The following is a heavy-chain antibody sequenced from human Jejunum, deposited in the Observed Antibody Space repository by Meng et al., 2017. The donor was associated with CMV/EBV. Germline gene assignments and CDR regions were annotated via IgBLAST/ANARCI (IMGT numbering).Heavy chain of an antibody. V-gene: IGHV3-11*05. CDR1: GFTFIDYY. CDR3: ARDQGGCTGGSCFYRY. CDR2: ITTSSTYR. J-gene: IGHJ4*02. Sequence: VPVVGCGRGLVSPGAALRLSWSTAGFTFIDYYLSWVRQAPGKGLEWVSYITTSSTYRSYADSVKGRFTISRDDAKNSFYLQMNSLRVEDTAVYYCARDQGGCTGGSCFYRYWGQGPLVTVSS. D-gene: IGHD2-15*01.